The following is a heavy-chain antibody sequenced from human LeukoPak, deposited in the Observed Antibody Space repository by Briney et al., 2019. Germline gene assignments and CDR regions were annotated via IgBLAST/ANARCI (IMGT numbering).Heavy chain of an antibody. CDR2: INHSGGT. V-gene: IGHV4-34*01. J-gene: IGHJ4*02. D-gene: IGHD2-21*01. CDR1: GGSFSGDY. CDR3: ATFADSEPIDT. Sequence: PSETLSLTCVVSGGSFSGDYLTWIRQAPGKGLEWIGDINHSGGTAYNPSLQSRASLSFDTSKNHFSLYLTSVTAADTAVYFCATFADSEPIDTWGQGTLVSVSS.